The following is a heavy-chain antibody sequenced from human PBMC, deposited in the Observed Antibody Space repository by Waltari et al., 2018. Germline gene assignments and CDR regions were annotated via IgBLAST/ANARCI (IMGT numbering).Heavy chain of an antibody. CDR3: AHSVGLPRRTGAFDI. CDR2: IYWTDGQ. CDR1: GVSLSTSGVG. V-gene: IGHV2-5*01. J-gene: IGHJ3*02. Sequence: QITLKESGPTLVKPTQTLTLTCTFSGVSLSTSGVGVGWIRQPPGKALEWLALIYWTDGQRYSPSQKSRLTIPKDPSTKQVVLTITNIDPVDTATYYCAHSVGLPRRTGAFDIWGQGTMVTVSS. D-gene: IGHD5-12*01.